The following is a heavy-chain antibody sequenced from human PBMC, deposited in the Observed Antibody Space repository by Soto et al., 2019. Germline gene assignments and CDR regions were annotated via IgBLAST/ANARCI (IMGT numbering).Heavy chain of an antibody. J-gene: IGHJ4*02. Sequence: SETLSLTCTVSGGSISSKTYYWGWIRQPPGKGLEWIGSIYYSGRPYYNPSLKSRVAISVDTSKSQFSLRLSSVTAADTAVYYCARHVTPSDYGDYSYYFDYWGQGTLVTVSS. CDR2: IYYSGRP. V-gene: IGHV4-39*01. CDR3: ARHVTPSDYGDYSYYFDY. CDR1: GGSISSKTYY. D-gene: IGHD4-17*01.